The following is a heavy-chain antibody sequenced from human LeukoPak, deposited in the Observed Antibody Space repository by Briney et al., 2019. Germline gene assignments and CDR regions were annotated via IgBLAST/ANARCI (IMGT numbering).Heavy chain of an antibody. CDR3: ARVRWELPIKHYYYNYYMDV. CDR2: IKQDGSEK. J-gene: IGHJ6*03. CDR1: GFTFSSFW. V-gene: IGHV3-7*01. Sequence: GGSLRLSCAASGFTFSSFWMSWVRQAPGKGLEWVANIKQDGSEKYYVDSVKGRFTISRDNAKNSLYLQMNSLGAEDTAVYYCARVRWELPIKHYYYNYYMDVWGKGTTVTVSS. D-gene: IGHD1-26*01.